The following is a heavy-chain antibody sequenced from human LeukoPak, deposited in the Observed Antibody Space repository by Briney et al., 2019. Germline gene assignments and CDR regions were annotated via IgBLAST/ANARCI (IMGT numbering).Heavy chain of an antibody. V-gene: IGHV3-43*01. J-gene: IGHJ4*02. D-gene: IGHD6-13*01. CDR1: GFTFDDYT. CDR3: AKDVSSSWYYFDY. Sequence: GGSLRHSCAASGFTFDDYTMHWVRQAPGKGLEWVSLISWDGGSTYYADSVKGRFTISRDNSKNSLYLQMNSLRTEDTALYYCAKDVSSSWYYFDYWGQGTLVTVSS. CDR2: ISWDGGST.